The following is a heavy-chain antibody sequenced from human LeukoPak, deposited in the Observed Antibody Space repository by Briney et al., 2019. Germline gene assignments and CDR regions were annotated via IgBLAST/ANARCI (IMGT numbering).Heavy chain of an antibody. CDR3: ARVVSRYY. D-gene: IGHD2-21*01. CDR2: ISNSGSSR. Sequence: GGSLRLSCAASGFTFSTYEMNWVRQAPGQGLEWVSYISNSGSSRFYADSVRGRFTLSRDNVKDSLSLQMNSLRAEATAVYFCARVVSRYYCGEGTLVTVS. CDR1: GFTFSTYE. V-gene: IGHV3-48*03. J-gene: IGHJ4*02.